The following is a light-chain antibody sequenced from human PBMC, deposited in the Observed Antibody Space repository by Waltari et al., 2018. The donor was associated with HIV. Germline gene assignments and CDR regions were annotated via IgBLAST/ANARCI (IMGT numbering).Light chain of an antibody. CDR2: EVS. V-gene: IGLV2-14*01. CDR1: RTDVGGYNY. CDR3: SSYTSSSTV. Sequence: QSALTQPASVSGSPGQSITISCTGTRTDVGGYNYFSWYLQHPGKAPKLMIYEVSNRPSGVSNRFSGSKSGNTASLTISGLQAEDEADYYCSSYTSSSTVFGGGTKLTVL. J-gene: IGLJ2*01.